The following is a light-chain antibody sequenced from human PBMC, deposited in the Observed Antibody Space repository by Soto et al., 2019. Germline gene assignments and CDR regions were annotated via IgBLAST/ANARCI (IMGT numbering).Light chain of an antibody. CDR3: QQYNSYPWT. CDR1: QSISSW. V-gene: IGKV1-5*01. Sequence: IQMTQSPSTLSACVGARVTITCRASQSISSWLAWYQQKPGKAHKLLIYDASSLESGVPSRFSGSGSGTEFTLTISSLQPDDFATYYCQQYNSYPWTFGQGIKADIK. CDR2: DAS. J-gene: IGKJ1*01.